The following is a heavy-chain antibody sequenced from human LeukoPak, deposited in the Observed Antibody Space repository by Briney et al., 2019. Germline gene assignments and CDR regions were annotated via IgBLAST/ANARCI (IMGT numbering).Heavy chain of an antibody. Sequence: PSQTLSLTCIVSGGSINTANYYWTWIRQPPGKGLEWIGYISYSGTPYYNPSLSSRVTISLDTSKNQFSLRLNSVTAADTAMYYCARDRYGDFEDYWGQGTLVTVSS. CDR2: ISYSGTP. J-gene: IGHJ4*02. D-gene: IGHD4-17*01. V-gene: IGHV4-30-4*08. CDR1: GGSINTANYY. CDR3: ARDRYGDFEDY.